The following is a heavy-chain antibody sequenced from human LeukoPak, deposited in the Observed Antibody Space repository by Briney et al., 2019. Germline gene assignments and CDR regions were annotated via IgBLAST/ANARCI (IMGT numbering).Heavy chain of an antibody. J-gene: IGHJ4*02. Sequence: NLGESLKTSFKGSGYRFTSYWIAWVRQLPGKGLEGLGIIYPGDSDTRYSPSFQGQVTISADKSISTAYLQWSSLKASDTAMYYCARSSTTLWELFDYWGQRTLVTVSS. D-gene: IGHD1-26*01. CDR1: GYRFTSYW. CDR3: ARSSTTLWELFDY. V-gene: IGHV5-51*01. CDR2: IYPGDSDT.